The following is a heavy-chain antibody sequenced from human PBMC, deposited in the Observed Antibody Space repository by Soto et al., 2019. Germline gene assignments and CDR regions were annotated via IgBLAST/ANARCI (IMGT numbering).Heavy chain of an antibody. CDR3: ARDGSGGSSSSWYAVAFDI. Sequence: ASVKVSCKASGGTFSSYAISWVRQAPGQGLEWMGGIIPIFGTANYAQKFQGRVTITADESTSTAYMELSSLRSEDTAVYYCARDGSGGSSSSWYAVAFDIWGQGTMVTV. J-gene: IGHJ3*02. CDR2: IIPIFGTA. CDR1: GGTFSSYA. D-gene: IGHD6-13*01. V-gene: IGHV1-69*13.